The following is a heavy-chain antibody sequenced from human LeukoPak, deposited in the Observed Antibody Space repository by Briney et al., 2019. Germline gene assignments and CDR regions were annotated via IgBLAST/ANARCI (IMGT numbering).Heavy chain of an antibody. CDR2: MNPNSGNT. CDR1: GYTFTSYD. Sequence: ASVKVSCKASGYTFTSYDINWVRQAAGQGLEWMGWMNPNSGNTGYAQKFQGRVTITRNTSLSTAYMELSSLRSEDTAVYYCARPGYSYGDAFDIWGQGTMVTVSS. D-gene: IGHD5-18*01. J-gene: IGHJ3*02. V-gene: IGHV1-8*03. CDR3: ARPGYSYGDAFDI.